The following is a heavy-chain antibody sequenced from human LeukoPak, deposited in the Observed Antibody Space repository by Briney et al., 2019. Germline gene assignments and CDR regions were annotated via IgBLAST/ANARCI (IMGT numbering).Heavy chain of an antibody. CDR3: ARALGYQLLSWWFDP. J-gene: IGHJ5*02. Sequence: ASVRVSCKASGYTFTSSVISWVRQAPGQGLEWIGWISPYNDNTNYAQKLQGRVTMTTDTSTSTAYMELRSLRSDDTAVYYCARALGYQLLSWWFDPWGQGTLVTV. V-gene: IGHV1-18*01. CDR1: GYTFTSSV. D-gene: IGHD2-2*01. CDR2: ISPYNDNT.